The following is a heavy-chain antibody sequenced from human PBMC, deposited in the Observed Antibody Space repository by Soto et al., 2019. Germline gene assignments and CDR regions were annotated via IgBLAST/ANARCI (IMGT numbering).Heavy chain of an antibody. J-gene: IGHJ4*02. CDR3: AREPSYGGNSGGFDY. D-gene: IGHD4-17*01. V-gene: IGHV3-30*14. CDR2: ISFDGSKI. Sequence: QVQLVESGGGVVQPGRSLRLSCAASGFNFRRYAMHWVRQAPGKGLEWVAVISFDGSKIYYTDSVKGRFTISRDNSKNTLSLLINNLTAEDTAIYYCAREPSYGGNSGGFDYWGQGTLVTVSS. CDR1: GFNFRRYA.